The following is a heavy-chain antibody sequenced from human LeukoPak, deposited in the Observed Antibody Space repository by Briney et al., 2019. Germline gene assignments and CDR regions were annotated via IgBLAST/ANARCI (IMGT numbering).Heavy chain of an antibody. V-gene: IGHV4-39*07. Sequence: PSETLSLTCTVSGGSISSYYWSWIRQPPGKGLEWIGSIYYSGSTYYNPSLKSRVTISVDTSKNQFSLKLSSVTAADTAVYYCAREGAPCSGGSCPLVLDYWGQGTQVTVSS. CDR2: IYYSGST. J-gene: IGHJ4*02. CDR3: AREGAPCSGGSCPLVLDY. D-gene: IGHD2-15*01. CDR1: GGSISSYY.